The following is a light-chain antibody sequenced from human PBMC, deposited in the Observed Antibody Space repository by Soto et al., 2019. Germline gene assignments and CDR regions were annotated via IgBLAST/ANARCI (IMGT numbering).Light chain of an antibody. CDR2: DVS. CDR3: CSYGGSYTGV. Sequence: QSSLTQPRSVSGSPGQSVTISCTGASGDVGGYNFVSWYQQHPGKAPTLMIFDVSQRPSGVPDRFSGSKSGNTASLTISGLQAEDEADYYCCSYGGSYTGVFGGGTQLTVL. CDR1: SGDVGGYNF. V-gene: IGLV2-11*01. J-gene: IGLJ3*02.